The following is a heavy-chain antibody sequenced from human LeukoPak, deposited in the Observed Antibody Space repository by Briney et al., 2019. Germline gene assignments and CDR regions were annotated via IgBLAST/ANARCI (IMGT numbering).Heavy chain of an antibody. CDR1: GASISSYY. J-gene: IGHJ4*02. Sequence: SETLSLTCTVSGASISSYYWSWIRQPPGKGLEWIGYIYYSGSTNYNPSLKSRVTISVDTSKNQFSLKLSSVTAADTAVYYCASVKSGRFDYWGQGTLVTVSS. CDR3: ASVKSGRFDY. CDR2: IYYSGST. V-gene: IGHV4-59*01.